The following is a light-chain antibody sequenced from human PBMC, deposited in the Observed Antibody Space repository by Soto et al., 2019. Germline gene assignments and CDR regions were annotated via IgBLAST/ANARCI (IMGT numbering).Light chain of an antibody. CDR2: DAS. CDR3: QQYNSYSRT. Sequence: DIQMTQSPSTLSSSVGDRFTMTCRASQSISSWLAWYQQKPGKAPKLLIFDASSLESGVPSRFSGSGSGTEFTLTISSLQPDDFATYYCQQYNSYSRTFGQGTKVDI. V-gene: IGKV1-5*01. J-gene: IGKJ1*01. CDR1: QSISSW.